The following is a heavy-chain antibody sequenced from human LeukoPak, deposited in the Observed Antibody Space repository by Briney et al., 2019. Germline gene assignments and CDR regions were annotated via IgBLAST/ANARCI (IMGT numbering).Heavy chain of an antibody. D-gene: IGHD6-19*01. CDR2: ISGSGGST. CDR1: GFTFSSYA. CDR3: AKDKGWYVENWFDP. J-gene: IGHJ5*02. V-gene: IGHV3-23*01. Sequence: PGGSLRLSCAATGFTFSSYAMSWVRQAPGKGLEWVSAISGSGGSTYYADSVKGRFTISRDNSKNTLYLQMNSLRAEDTAVYYCAKDKGWYVENWFDPWGQGTLVTVSS.